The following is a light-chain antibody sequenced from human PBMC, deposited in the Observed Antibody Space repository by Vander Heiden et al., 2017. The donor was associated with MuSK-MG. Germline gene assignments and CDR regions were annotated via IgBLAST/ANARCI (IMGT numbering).Light chain of an antibody. CDR1: QSVRDY. J-gene: IGKJ4*01. Sequence: EIVLTQSPATLSLSPGDRATLSCRASQSVRDYLAWYQQKPGQDPRLLIYDASNRATGIPARFSGSGSGTDFTLTISSLEPEDFAVYYCQQRSKWPLTFGGGTKVEI. CDR3: QQRSKWPLT. V-gene: IGKV3-11*01. CDR2: DAS.